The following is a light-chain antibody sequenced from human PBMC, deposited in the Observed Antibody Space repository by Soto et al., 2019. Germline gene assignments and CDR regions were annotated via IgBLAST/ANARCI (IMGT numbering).Light chain of an antibody. CDR1: QSVSSN. Sequence: EIVMTQSPATLSVSPGERANLSCRASQSVSSNLAWYPQKPGQPPRLLIYGASTRATGIPARFSGSVSVTEVTRTISSLQAEDFAVYYVHQYSNRANTVGQGKKLEIK. V-gene: IGKV3-15*01. J-gene: IGKJ2*01. CDR2: GAS. CDR3: HQYSNRANT.